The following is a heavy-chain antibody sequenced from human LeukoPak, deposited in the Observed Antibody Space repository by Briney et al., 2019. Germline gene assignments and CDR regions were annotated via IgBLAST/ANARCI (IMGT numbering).Heavy chain of an antibody. CDR3: ARAIRRVYYMDV. CDR1: GGSISSHY. J-gene: IGHJ6*03. CDR2: IYYSGST. Sequence: SETLSLTCTVSGGSISSHYWSWLRQPPGKGLEWIGYIYYSGSTNYNPSLKSRVTISVDTSKNQFSLKLSSVTAADTAVYYCARAIRRVYYMDVWGKGTTVTVSS. V-gene: IGHV4-59*11.